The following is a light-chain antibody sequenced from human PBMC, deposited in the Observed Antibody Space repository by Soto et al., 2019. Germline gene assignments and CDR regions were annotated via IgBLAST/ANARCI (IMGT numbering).Light chain of an antibody. V-gene: IGKV3-20*01. CDR2: GAS. CDR3: QQYSSWPPVT. Sequence: EIVLTQSPGTLSLSPGERATLSCRASQSVSNNYLAWYQQKPGQAPRLLIYGASNRATGIPDRFSGSGSGTDFTLTISRLEPEDFAVYYCQQYSSWPPVTFGGGTKVDIK. CDR1: QSVSNNY. J-gene: IGKJ4*01.